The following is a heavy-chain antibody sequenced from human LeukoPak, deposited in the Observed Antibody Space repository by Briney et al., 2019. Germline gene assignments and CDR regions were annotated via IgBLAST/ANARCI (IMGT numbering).Heavy chain of an antibody. D-gene: IGHD3-22*01. CDR3: AVGSSGPPDY. CDR2: ISSSGSTI. CDR1: GFTFSSYE. Sequence: GGSLRLSCAASGFTFSSYEMNWVRQAPGKGLEWVSYISSSGSTIYYADSVKGRFTISRDNAKNSLYLQMNSLRAEDTAVYYCAVGSSGPPDYWSQGTLVTVSS. J-gene: IGHJ4*02. V-gene: IGHV3-48*03.